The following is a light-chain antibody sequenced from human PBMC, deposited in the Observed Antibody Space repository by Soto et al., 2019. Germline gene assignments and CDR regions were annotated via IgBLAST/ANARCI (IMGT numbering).Light chain of an antibody. CDR2: WAS. CDR3: QEYCTSPLT. CDR1: QSVLYSSNNANY. J-gene: IGKJ4*02. V-gene: IGKV4-1*01. Sequence: DIVMTQSPDSLAVSLGERATITCKSSQSVLYSSNNANYFAWFQQKPGQPPKLLIYWASTRQYGVPDRFTGSASGTDFTPANSSPRAEDVAVYYCQEYCTSPLTFGGGTNVEIK.